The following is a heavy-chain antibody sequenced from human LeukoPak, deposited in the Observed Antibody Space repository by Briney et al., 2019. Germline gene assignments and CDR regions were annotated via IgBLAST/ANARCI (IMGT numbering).Heavy chain of an antibody. J-gene: IGHJ4*02. CDR3: ARRLSGSYFFDY. CDR2: IRSKTNHYAT. V-gene: IGHV3-73*01. D-gene: IGHD1-26*01. CDR1: GFTFSGSA. Sequence: GGSLRLSCAASGFTFSGSAMHWVRQASGKGLEWVGRIRSKTNHYATAYAASVKGRFNIFRDDSKNTAYLQMNSLKIEDTAVYYCARRLSGSYFFDYWGQGTLVTVSS.